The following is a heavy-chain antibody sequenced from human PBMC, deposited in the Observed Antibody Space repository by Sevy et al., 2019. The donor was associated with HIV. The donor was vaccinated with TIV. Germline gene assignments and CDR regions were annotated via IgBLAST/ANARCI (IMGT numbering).Heavy chain of an antibody. D-gene: IGHD4-17*01. Sequence: GGSLRLSCAASGFTLSDYYMSWIRQAPGKGLEWVSYISGSDNTKYYADSVKGRFTISRDNTKNALYLQMNSLRAEDTAVEYWAIDHGKDGDWGDYYYFAMDVWGQGTTVTVSS. V-gene: IGHV3-11*01. CDR1: GFTLSDYY. J-gene: IGHJ6*02. CDR3: AIDHGKDGDWGDYYYFAMDV. CDR2: ISGSDNTK.